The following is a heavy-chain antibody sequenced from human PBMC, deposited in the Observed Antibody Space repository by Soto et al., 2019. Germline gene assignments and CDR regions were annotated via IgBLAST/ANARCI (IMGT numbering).Heavy chain of an antibody. Sequence: VQLLESGGGLVQPGGSLRLSCAASGFTFSSYAMSWVRQAPGKGLEWVSAISGSGGSTYYADSVKGRFTISRDNSKNTLYLQMSSLRAEDTAVYYCAKRQGSDGGYYYYGMDVWGQGTTVTVSS. D-gene: IGHD3-16*01. CDR1: GFTFSSYA. J-gene: IGHJ6*02. V-gene: IGHV3-23*01. CDR3: AKRQGSDGGYYYYGMDV. CDR2: ISGSGGST.